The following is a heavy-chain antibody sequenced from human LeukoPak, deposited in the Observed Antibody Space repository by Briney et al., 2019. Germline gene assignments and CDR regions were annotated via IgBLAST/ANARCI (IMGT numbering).Heavy chain of an antibody. D-gene: IGHD6-19*01. CDR3: ASSSGWSFDP. Sequence: SETLSLTCTVSGYSISSGYYWGWIRQPPGKGLEWIGSMYHSGSTYYNPSLKSRVTISVDTSKNQFSLKLSSVTAADTAVYYCASSSGWSFDPWGQGTLVTVSS. J-gene: IGHJ5*02. CDR1: GYSISSGYY. CDR2: MYHSGST. V-gene: IGHV4-38-2*02.